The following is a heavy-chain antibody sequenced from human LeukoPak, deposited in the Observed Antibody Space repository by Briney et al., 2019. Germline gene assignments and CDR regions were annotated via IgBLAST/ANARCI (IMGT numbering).Heavy chain of an antibody. V-gene: IGHV3-21*01. D-gene: IGHD3-10*02. CDR3: ARDLHYYVAMDV. CDR1: GFTFSIYS. Sequence: GSLILSCAASGFTFSIYSMNWVRQAPGKGLEGVSSISSSSSYIYYADSVKGRFTISRDNAKNSLYLQMNSLRAEDTAVYYCARDLHYYVAMDVWGQGTTVTVSS. J-gene: IGHJ6*02. CDR2: ISSSSSYI.